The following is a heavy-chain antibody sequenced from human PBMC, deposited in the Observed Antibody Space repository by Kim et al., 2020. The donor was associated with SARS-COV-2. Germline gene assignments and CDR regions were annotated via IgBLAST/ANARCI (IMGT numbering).Heavy chain of an antibody. CDR1: GFTFNSYS. CDR2: VSFRGDTT. CDR3: AKAAATYSYGWYYFDY. Sequence: GGSLRLSCAASGFTFNSYSMNWVRQAPGKGLEWVSFVSFRGDTTLYADSVKGRFTISRDNSRNTVFLQMNSLRAEDTAIYYCAKAAATYSYGWYYFDY. J-gene: IGHJ4*01. V-gene: IGHV3-23*01. D-gene: IGHD6-19*01.